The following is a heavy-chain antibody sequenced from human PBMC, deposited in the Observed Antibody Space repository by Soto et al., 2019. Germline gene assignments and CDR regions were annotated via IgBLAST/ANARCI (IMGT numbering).Heavy chain of an antibody. D-gene: IGHD1-1*01. V-gene: IGHV1-69*08. Sequence: VELEQSGAEVKKPGSSVKVSCTTSGDILSGYTFSWVRQAPGQGLEWMGRIIPIIGAPFSTQTFQDRVAFTADISTSTVYRDLRSLTSEDTAVYYCARVSGTTAWTRGMDVWGKGTTVTVSS. CDR2: IIPIIGAP. CDR3: ARVSGTTAWTRGMDV. CDR1: GDILSGYT. J-gene: IGHJ6*04.